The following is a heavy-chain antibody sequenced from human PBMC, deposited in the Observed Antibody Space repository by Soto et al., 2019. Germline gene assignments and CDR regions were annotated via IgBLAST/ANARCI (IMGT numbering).Heavy chain of an antibody. CDR3: GRDYYGIFPY. V-gene: IGHV1-2*02. D-gene: IGHD3-10*01. Sequence: ASVKVSCKASGYSISAYYIHWVRQAPGQVLEWMGWIDPKNGGTVSAQKFQGRLTMTRDTPISTVYMDLSGLTSDDTALYYCGRDYYGIFPYWGQGSLVTVSS. J-gene: IGHJ4*02. CDR2: IDPKNGGT. CDR1: GYSISAYY.